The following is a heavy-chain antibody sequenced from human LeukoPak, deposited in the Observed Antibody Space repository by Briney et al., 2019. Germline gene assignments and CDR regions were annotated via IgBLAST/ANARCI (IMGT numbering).Heavy chain of an antibody. CDR3: ARLNFIAAAAFDP. CDR1: GYSCTRYG. D-gene: IGHD6-13*01. Sequence: AAAKDSCKASGYSCTRYGIRWMRQGPAQEHERMGWISAYNGNTNYAQKLQGRVTMTTDTSTSTAYMELRSLRSDDTAVYYCARLNFIAAAAFDPRGQGTLVTVSS. J-gene: IGHJ5*02. V-gene: IGHV1-18*01. CDR2: ISAYNGNT.